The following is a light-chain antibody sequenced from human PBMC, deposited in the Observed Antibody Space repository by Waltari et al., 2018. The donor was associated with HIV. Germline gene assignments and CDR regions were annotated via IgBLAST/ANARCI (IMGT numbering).Light chain of an antibody. CDR2: FGS. V-gene: IGKV2-28*01. CDR3: MQPLHAPFT. J-gene: IGKJ3*01. CDR1: QSLLHTNGYDY. Sequence: IVMTQSPLSLPVTPGQPASISCKSSQSLLHTNGYDYLDWYLQKPGQSPQLLIYFGSKRASFVPDRFRGSASCTDFPLKILSVEAVDVRVYYAMQPLHAPFTFAPRTKVDI.